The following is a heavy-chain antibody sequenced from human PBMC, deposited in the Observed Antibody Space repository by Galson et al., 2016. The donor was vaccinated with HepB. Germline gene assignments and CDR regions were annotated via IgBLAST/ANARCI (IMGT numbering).Heavy chain of an antibody. Sequence: LTCSVSGGSISSGGYYWSWIRQHPGKGLEWIGYIFYSGSSYYNPSLKGRVTIPVDTSKNQFSLKLSSVTAADTAVYHCTSGLVRGVISFWGQGFLVSVSS. CDR2: IFYSGSS. V-gene: IGHV4-31*03. D-gene: IGHD3-10*01. CDR3: TSGLVRGVISF. J-gene: IGHJ4*02. CDR1: GGSISSGGYY.